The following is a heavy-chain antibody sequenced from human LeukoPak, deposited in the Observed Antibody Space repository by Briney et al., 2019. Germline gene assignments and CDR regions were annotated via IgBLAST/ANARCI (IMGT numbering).Heavy chain of an antibody. J-gene: IGHJ4*02. CDR1: GYTFTSYY. V-gene: IGHV1-46*01. Sequence: GASVKVSCKASGYTFTSYYMHWVRQAPGQGLEWMGIINPSGGSTSYAQKFQGRVTMTRDTSTSTVYMELSSLRSEDTAVYYCARDTAITKYVVTPPDYWGQGTLVTVSS. CDR3: ARDTAITKYVVTPPDY. CDR2: INPSGGST. D-gene: IGHD4-23*01.